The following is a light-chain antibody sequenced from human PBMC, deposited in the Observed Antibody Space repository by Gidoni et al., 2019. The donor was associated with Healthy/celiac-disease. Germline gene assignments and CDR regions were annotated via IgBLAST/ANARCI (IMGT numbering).Light chain of an antibody. J-gene: IGKJ3*01. Sequence: IQMTQYPSSLSAAVGDRVTITCRASQSISSYLNWYQQKPGKAPKLLLYAASSLQSGVPSRFSGSGSGTDFTLTISSLQPEDFATYYCQQSYSTPLTFGPGTKVDIK. CDR1: QSISSY. CDR2: AAS. V-gene: IGKV1-39*01. CDR3: QQSYSTPLT.